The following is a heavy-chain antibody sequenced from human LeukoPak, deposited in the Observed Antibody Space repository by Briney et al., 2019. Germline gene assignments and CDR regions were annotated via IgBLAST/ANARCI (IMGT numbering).Heavy chain of an antibody. CDR3: GRWGHDSGCFDL. D-gene: IGHD2-15*01. Sequence: PSETLSLTCAVLGGSFNDYYWSWIRQSPGKGLEWIGEINHSGSTNYNPSLKSRLTILVDTSKNQFSLQLNSVTPEDTAVYYCGRWGHDSGCFDLWGRGTLVTVSS. J-gene: IGHJ2*01. CDR1: GGSFNDYY. V-gene: IGHV4-34*01. CDR2: INHSGST.